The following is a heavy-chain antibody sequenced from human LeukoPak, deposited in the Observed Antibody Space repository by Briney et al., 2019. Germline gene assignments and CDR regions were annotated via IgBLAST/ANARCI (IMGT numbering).Heavy chain of an antibody. CDR2: INHSGST. V-gene: IGHV4-34*01. J-gene: IGHJ4*02. CDR3: ARKKGYCSGGSCYQLGGYLDY. Sequence: SETLSLTCAVYGGSFSGYYWSWIRQPPGKGLEWIGEINHSGSTNYNPSLKSRVTISVDTSKNQFSLKLSSVTAADTAVYYCARKKGYCSGGSCYQLGGYLDYWGQGTLVTVSS. CDR1: GGSFSGYY. D-gene: IGHD2-15*01.